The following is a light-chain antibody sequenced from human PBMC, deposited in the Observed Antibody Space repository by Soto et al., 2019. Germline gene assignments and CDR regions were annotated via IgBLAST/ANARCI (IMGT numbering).Light chain of an antibody. Sequence: QAVVTQPASVSGSPGQSITISCTGTSSDIGAYNFVSWYQQHPGKAPKLMLYDVNIRPSGVSNRFSSSKSGNTASLTISGLQAEDEADYYCTSWTTSTTMIFGGGTKLTVL. J-gene: IGLJ2*01. V-gene: IGLV2-14*03. CDR1: SSDIGAYNF. CDR3: TSWTTSTTMI. CDR2: DVN.